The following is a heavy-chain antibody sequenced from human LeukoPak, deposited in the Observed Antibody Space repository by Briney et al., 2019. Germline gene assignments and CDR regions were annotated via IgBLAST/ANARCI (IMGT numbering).Heavy chain of an antibody. CDR1: GFTFSSYG. Sequence: GRSLRLSCAASGFTFSSYGMHWVRQAPGKGLEWVAVISYDGSNKYYADSVKGRFTISRDNSKNTLYLQMNSLRAEDTAVYYCAKGIGYSSYDYTYYYYGMDVWGQGTTVTVSS. D-gene: IGHD5-12*01. CDR2: ISYDGSNK. CDR3: AKGIGYSSYDYTYYYYGMDV. J-gene: IGHJ6*02. V-gene: IGHV3-30*18.